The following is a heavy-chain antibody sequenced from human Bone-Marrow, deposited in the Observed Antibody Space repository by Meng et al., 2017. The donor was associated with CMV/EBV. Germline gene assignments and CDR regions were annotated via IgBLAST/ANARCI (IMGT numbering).Heavy chain of an antibody. CDR1: GYTFTGYY. Sequence: ASVKVSCKASGYTFTGYYMHWVRQAPGQGLEWMGWINPNSGGTNYAQKFQGRVTMTRDKSISTAYMELSRLRSEDTAVYYCARDPEVSGYSNWFDPWGEGTLVTVSS. CDR2: INPNSGGT. D-gene: IGHD3-3*01. CDR3: ARDPEVSGYSNWFDP. V-gene: IGHV1-2*02. J-gene: IGHJ5*02.